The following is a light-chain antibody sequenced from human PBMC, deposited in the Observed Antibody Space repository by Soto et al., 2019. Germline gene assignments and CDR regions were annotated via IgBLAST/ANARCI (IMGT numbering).Light chain of an antibody. Sequence: QSVLTQPPSASGTPGQRVTISCSGSSSNIGSNYVYWYQQLPGTAPKLLIYRNNHRPSGGPDPVSGSKSGTSASLAISGLRSEDEDDYYCAAWADSLSGRYVFGTGTKVTVL. V-gene: IGLV1-47*01. CDR1: SSNIGSNY. J-gene: IGLJ1*01. CDR2: RNN. CDR3: AAWADSLSGRYV.